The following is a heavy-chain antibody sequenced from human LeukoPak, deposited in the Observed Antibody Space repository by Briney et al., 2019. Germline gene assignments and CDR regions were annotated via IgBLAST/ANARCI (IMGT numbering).Heavy chain of an antibody. Sequence: ASVKVSCKTSGYTFTSYTMHWARQAPGQRLEWMGWINAGNGNTKSSQRFHDRVTITRDTSASTAYMELSSLTSEDTSVYFCARDRGGGYDLDFWGQGTLVTVSS. CDR2: INAGNGNT. J-gene: IGHJ4*02. CDR1: GYTFTSYT. D-gene: IGHD5-12*01. V-gene: IGHV1-3*01. CDR3: ARDRGGGYDLDF.